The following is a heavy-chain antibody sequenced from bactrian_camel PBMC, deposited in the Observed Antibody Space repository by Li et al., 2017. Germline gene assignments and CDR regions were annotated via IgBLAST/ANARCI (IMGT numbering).Heavy chain of an antibody. CDR2: ISSGGGTT. Sequence: QLVESGGGLVQPGGSLRLSCAASGFTFSAYAMAWVRQAPGKGLEWVSVISSGGGTTYYADSVKGRFTISRENGKNTVILRMNSLKTEDTALYYCAIHTQMGWAKGYWGQGTQVTVS. D-gene: IGHD5*01. J-gene: IGHJ4*01. CDR3: AIHTQMGWAKGY. V-gene: IGHV3S40*01. CDR1: GFTFSAYA.